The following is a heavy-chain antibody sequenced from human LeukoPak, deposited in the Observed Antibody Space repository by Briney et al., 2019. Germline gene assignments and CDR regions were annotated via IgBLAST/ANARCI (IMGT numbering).Heavy chain of an antibody. CDR2: ISNSGGST. CDR3: AKDGVPFDY. CDR1: GFTFSSYS. V-gene: IGHV3-23*01. J-gene: IGHJ4*02. D-gene: IGHD1-1*01. Sequence: PGGSLRLSCAASGFTFSSYSMNWVRQAPGKGLEWVSSISNSGGSTYYADSVKGRFTISRDNSKNTVYLQMNSLRAEGTAVYYCAKDGVPFDYWGQGTLVTVSS.